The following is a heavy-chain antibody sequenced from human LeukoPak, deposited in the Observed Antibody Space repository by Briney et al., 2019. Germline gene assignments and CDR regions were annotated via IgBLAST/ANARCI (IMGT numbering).Heavy chain of an antibody. CDR2: INPNSGGT. CDR3: ATANWNYGSYYYYYYMDV. V-gene: IGHV1-2*02. Sequence: ASVKVSCKASGYTFTGYYMHGVRQAPGQGLEWMGWINPNSGGTNYAQKFQGRVTMTRDTSISTAYMELSRLRSDDTAVYYCATANWNYGSYYYYYYMDVWGKGTTVTVSS. J-gene: IGHJ6*03. CDR1: GYTFTGYY. D-gene: IGHD1-7*01.